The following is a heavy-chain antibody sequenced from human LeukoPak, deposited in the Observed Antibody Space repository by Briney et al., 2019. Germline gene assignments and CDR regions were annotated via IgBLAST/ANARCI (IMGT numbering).Heavy chain of an antibody. CDR1: GFTFSSYG. J-gene: IGHJ4*02. CDR2: ISYDGSSK. CDR3: AKDSMVRGENYFDY. V-gene: IGHV3-30*18. D-gene: IGHD3-10*01. Sequence: GGSLRLSCAASGFTFSSYGMHWVRQAPGKGLEWVAVISYDGSSKYYADSVKGRFTISRDNSKNTLYLQMNSLRAEDTAVYYCAKDSMVRGENYFDYWGQGTLVTVSS.